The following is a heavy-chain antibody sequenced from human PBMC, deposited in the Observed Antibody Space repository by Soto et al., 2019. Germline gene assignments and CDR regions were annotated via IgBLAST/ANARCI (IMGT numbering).Heavy chain of an antibody. J-gene: IGHJ4*02. V-gene: IGHV4-59*01. D-gene: IGHD3-10*01. Sequence: QVQLQESGPGLVKPSETLSLTCTVSGGSISSYYWSWIRQPPGKGLEWIGYIYYSGSTNYNPSRKSRVTISVDTSKNQFSLKLSSVTAADTAVYYCARGAAQGTFFDYWGQGTLVTVSS. CDR2: IYYSGST. CDR3: ARGAAQGTFFDY. CDR1: GGSISSYY.